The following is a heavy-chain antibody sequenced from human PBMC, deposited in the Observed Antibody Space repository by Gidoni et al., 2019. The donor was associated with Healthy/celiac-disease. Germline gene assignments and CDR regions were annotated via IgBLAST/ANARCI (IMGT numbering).Heavy chain of an antibody. J-gene: IGHJ5*02. Sequence: QITLKESGPTLVKPTQTLTLTCTFSGFSLSTSGVGVGWIRQPPGKALEWLALIYWDDDKRYSPSLKSRLTITKDTSKNQVVLTMTNMDPVDTATYYCAHSESSSWYSTRVFDPWGQGTLVTVSS. CDR2: IYWDDDK. V-gene: IGHV2-5*02. CDR3: AHSESSSWYSTRVFDP. CDR1: GFSLSTSGVG. D-gene: IGHD6-13*01.